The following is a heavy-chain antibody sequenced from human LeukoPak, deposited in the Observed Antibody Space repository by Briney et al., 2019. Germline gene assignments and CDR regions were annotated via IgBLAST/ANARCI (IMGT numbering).Heavy chain of an antibody. V-gene: IGHV4-61*02. J-gene: IGHJ6*03. CDR3: ARDSRYYDILTDPGNYYYYYYMDV. CDR2: IYTSGST. D-gene: IGHD3-9*01. CDR1: GGSISSGSYY. Sequence: PSETLSLTCTVSGGSISSGSYYWSWIRQPAGKGLEWIGRIYTSGSTNYNSSLKSRVTISVDTSKNQFSLKLSSVTAADTAVYYCARDSRYYDILTDPGNYYYYYYMDVWGKGTTVTISS.